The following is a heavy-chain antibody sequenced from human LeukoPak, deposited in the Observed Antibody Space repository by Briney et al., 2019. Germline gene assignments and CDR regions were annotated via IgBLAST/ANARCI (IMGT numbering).Heavy chain of an antibody. CDR2: IYYRGST. J-gene: IGHJ4*02. CDR1: SGSISSSSYY. D-gene: IGHD2-2*01. V-gene: IGHV4-39*01. Sequence: SETLSLTCTVSSGSISSSSYYWGWIRQTPGKGLEWIGSIYYRGSTYYNPSLKCRVTISVDTSKNQFSLKLSSVTAADTAVYYCARHGNIVVVPAAFDFWGQGTLVTVSS. CDR3: ARHGNIVVVPAAFDF.